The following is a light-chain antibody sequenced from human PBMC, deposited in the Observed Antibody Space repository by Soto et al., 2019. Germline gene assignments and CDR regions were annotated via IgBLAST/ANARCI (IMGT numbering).Light chain of an antibody. Sequence: EIVMTHSPATLSVSPWERATLSFMASQSVGSNLAWYQQKPGQAPRLLIYGASTRAAGIPDRFSGSGSGTDFTLTITRLEPEDSAVYFCQQYTGPPTTFGQGTRLEIK. J-gene: IGKJ5*01. CDR1: QSVGSN. CDR2: GAS. V-gene: IGKV3D-15*01. CDR3: QQYTGPPTT.